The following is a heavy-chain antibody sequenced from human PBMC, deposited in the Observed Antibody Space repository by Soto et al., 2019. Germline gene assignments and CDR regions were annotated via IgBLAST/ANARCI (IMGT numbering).Heavy chain of an antibody. J-gene: IGHJ4*02. CDR3: ARDRRDGYKLQGGSFDY. CDR2: IIPIFGTA. Sequence: QVQLVQSGAEVKKPGSSVKVSCKASGGTFSSYAISWVRQAPGQGLEWMGGIIPIFGTANYAQKFQGRVTITADESXSXXYMELSSLRSEDTAVYYCARDRRDGYKLQGGSFDYWGQGTLVTVSS. CDR1: GGTFSSYA. V-gene: IGHV1-69*12. D-gene: IGHD4-4*01.